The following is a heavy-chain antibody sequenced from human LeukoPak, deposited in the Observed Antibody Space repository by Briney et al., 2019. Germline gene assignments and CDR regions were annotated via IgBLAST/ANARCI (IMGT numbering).Heavy chain of an antibody. CDR3: ARSRSGSASWALQIFDN. J-gene: IGHJ4*02. D-gene: IGHD2-2*01. CDR2: ISYDGSNK. CDR1: GFTFSSYA. Sequence: PGGSLRLSCVASGFTFSSYAMHWVRQAPGKGLEWVAVISYDGSNKYYADSVKGRFTISRDNSKNTLYLQMNSLRAEDTALYYCARSRSGSASWALQIFDNWGQGTLVTVSS. V-gene: IGHV3-30-3*01.